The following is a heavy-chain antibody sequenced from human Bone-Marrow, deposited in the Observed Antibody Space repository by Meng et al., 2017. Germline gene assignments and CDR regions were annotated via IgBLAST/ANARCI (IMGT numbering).Heavy chain of an antibody. Sequence: GESLKISCAASGFTVSSNYMSWVRQAPGKGLEWVSVIYSGGSTYYADSVKGRLAISRDNSKNTLYLQMNSLRAEDTAVYYCARSYDFWSGPFDYWGQGTLVTVSS. J-gene: IGHJ4*02. CDR2: IYSGGST. V-gene: IGHV3-53*01. CDR1: GFTVSSNY. CDR3: ARSYDFWSGPFDY. D-gene: IGHD3-3*01.